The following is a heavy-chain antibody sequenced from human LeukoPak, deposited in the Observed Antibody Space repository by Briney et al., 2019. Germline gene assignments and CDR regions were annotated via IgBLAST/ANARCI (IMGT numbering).Heavy chain of an antibody. Sequence: SETLSLTCTVSGGSISGYYWSWIRQPPGKGLEWIGYIYYSGTTNYNPSLKSRVTISVDTSKNQFSLKLSSVTAADTAVYYCARNYDSSGYTTFGYWGQGTLVTVSS. D-gene: IGHD3-22*01. CDR1: GGSISGYY. V-gene: IGHV4-59*01. J-gene: IGHJ4*02. CDR3: ARNYDSSGYTTFGY. CDR2: IYYSGTT.